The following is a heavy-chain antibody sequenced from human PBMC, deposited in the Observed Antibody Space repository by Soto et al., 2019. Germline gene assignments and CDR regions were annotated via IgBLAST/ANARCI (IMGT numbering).Heavy chain of an antibody. D-gene: IGHD3-3*02. CDR2: LKSKGGGETT. Sequence: EGQLVESGGGLVEPGGSLRLSCAASGFNFNIAWMNWVRQAPGKGLEWLGRLKSKGGGETTDYAAFVKGRFTISRDDSKKTLYLQMNSLESEDTAVYYCTHVLALRANDAFDIWGQGTMVTVSS. CDR3: THVLALRANDAFDI. V-gene: IGHV3-15*01. J-gene: IGHJ3*02. CDR1: GFNFNIAW.